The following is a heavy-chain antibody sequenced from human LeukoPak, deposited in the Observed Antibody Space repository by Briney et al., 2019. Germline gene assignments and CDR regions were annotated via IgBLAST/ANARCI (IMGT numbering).Heavy chain of an antibody. CDR2: ISSSGSTI. J-gene: IGHJ4*02. CDR3: ARAARIFPLDY. Sequence: GGSLRLSCAASGFTFSSYSMNWVRQAPGKGLEWVSYISSSGSTIYYADSVKGRFTISRDNAKNSLYLQMNSLRAEDTAVYYCARAARIFPLDYWGQGTLVTVSS. V-gene: IGHV3-48*04. D-gene: IGHD2-21*01. CDR1: GFTFSSYS.